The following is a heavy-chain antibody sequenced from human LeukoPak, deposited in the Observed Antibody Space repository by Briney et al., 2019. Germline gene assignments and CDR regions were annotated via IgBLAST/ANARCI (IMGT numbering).Heavy chain of an antibody. D-gene: IGHD4-23*01. J-gene: IGHJ4*02. CDR2: INPNSGGT. V-gene: IGHV1-2*02. Sequence: ASVKISCKASGYNFISQGMNWVRQAPGQGLEWMGWINPNSGGTNYAQKFQGRVTMTRDTSISTAYMELSRLRSDDTAVYYCARRAGGYSHPHDYWGQGTLVTVSS. CDR1: GYNFISQG. CDR3: ARRAGGYSHPHDY.